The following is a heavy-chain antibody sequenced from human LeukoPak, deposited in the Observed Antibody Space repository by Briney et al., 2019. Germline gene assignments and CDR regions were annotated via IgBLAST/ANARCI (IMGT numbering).Heavy chain of an antibody. J-gene: IGHJ5*02. CDR1: GYTFTSYY. Sequence: ASVKVSCKASGYTFTSYYMHWVRQAPGQGLEWMGIINPSGGSTSYAQKFQGRVTMTRDTSTSTVYMELSSLRSEDTAVYYCARAAAAGPLLPLNWFDPWGQGTLVTVSS. CDR3: ARAAAAGPLLPLNWFDP. V-gene: IGHV1-46*01. CDR2: INPSGGST. D-gene: IGHD6-13*01.